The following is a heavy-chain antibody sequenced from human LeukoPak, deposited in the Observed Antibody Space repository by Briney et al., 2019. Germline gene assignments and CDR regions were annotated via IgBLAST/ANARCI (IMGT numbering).Heavy chain of an antibody. J-gene: IGHJ5*02. D-gene: IGHD2-2*01. CDR1: GGSFSGYY. Sequence: SETLSLTCAVYGGSFSGYYWSWIRKPPGKGLEWIGEINHSGSTNYNPSLKSRVTVSVDTSKNQFSLKLSSVTAADTAVYYCARVAVYCSSTSCYGRAIGWFDPWGQGTLVTVSS. CDR3: ARVAVYCSSTSCYGRAIGWFDP. V-gene: IGHV4-34*01. CDR2: INHSGST.